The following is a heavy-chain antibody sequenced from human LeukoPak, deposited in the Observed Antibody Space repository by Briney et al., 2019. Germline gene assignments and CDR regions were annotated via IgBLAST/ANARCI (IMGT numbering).Heavy chain of an antibody. CDR2: ISYSGGP. Sequence: SETLSLTCFVSGGSISRNYWTWIRQSPGEGLEWIGYISYSGGPNYNPSLKSRVTISVDTSKNQFSLRVNSVTDADTAVYYCARVGDGDSSYYYYGMDVWGQGTPVTVSS. V-gene: IGHV4-59*01. D-gene: IGHD4-17*01. J-gene: IGHJ6*02. CDR3: ARVGDGDSSYYYYGMDV. CDR1: GGSISRNY.